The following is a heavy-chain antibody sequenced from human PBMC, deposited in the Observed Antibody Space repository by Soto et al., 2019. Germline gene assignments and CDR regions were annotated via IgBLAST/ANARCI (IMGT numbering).Heavy chain of an antibody. CDR2: INPNSGDT. Sequence: QVQLVQSGAEVKKPGASVKVSCKASGYTFTGYYMHWVRQAPGQGLEWMGWINPNSGDTNYAQKFQGWVTMTRDTSISTACMELSRLRSDDTAVYYCARGRRIAAAGTRNWFDPWGQGTLVTVSS. D-gene: IGHD6-13*01. CDR1: GYTFTGYY. J-gene: IGHJ5*02. V-gene: IGHV1-2*04. CDR3: ARGRRIAAAGTRNWFDP.